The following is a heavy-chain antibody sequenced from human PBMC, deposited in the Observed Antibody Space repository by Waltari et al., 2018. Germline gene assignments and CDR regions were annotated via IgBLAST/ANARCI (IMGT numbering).Heavy chain of an antibody. D-gene: IGHD2-2*01. CDR1: GYTFTGYY. V-gene: IGHV1-2*06. J-gene: IGHJ6*03. CDR3: ARGDIVVVPAAMRAYYYYYYMDV. CDR2: SNPNSGGT. Sequence: QVQLVQSGAEVKKPGASVKVSCKASGYTFTGYYMTWVRQAPGQGLEWMGRSNPNSGGTNFTRKYQGRGTMNRDTSISTAYMELSRLRSDDTSVYYCARGDIVVVPAAMRAYYYYYYMDVWGKGTTVTVSS.